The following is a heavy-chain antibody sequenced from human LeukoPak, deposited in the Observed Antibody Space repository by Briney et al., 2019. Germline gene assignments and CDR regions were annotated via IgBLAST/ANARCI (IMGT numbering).Heavy chain of an antibody. CDR1: GFTFSSYA. CDR3: AEGAQDWGSSYWYFDL. J-gene: IGHJ2*01. V-gene: IGHV3-23*01. D-gene: IGHD7-27*01. CDR2: ISGSGGST. Sequence: GGSLRLSCAASGFTFSSYAMSWVRQAPGKGLEWVSAISGSGGSTYYADSVKGRFTISRDNSKNTLYLQMNSLRAEDTAVYYCAEGAQDWGSSYWYFDLWGRGTLVTVSS.